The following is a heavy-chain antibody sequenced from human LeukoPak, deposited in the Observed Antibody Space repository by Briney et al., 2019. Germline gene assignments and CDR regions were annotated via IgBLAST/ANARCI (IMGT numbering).Heavy chain of an antibody. CDR1: GGSINSYY. D-gene: IGHD6-13*01. Sequence: SETLSLTCTVSGGSINSYYWSWIRQPPGKGLEWIGYIFSNGITGYSPSLKSRVTISVDTSKNQFSLKLTSVTAADTAVYYCAKHNRVSSTQAHHFDYWGQGALVTVSS. V-gene: IGHV4-59*08. J-gene: IGHJ4*02. CDR2: IFSNGIT. CDR3: AKHNRVSSTQAHHFDY.